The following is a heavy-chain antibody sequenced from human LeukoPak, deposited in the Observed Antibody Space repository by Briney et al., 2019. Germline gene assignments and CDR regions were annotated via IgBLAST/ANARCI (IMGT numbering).Heavy chain of an antibody. Sequence: SETLSLTCTHSGGSIISYYWSWIRQPPGKGLEWIGYIYYSGSTNYNPSLKSRVTISVDTSKNQFSLKLSSVTAADTAVYYCARADSSSWFDWGQGTLVTVSS. V-gene: IGHV4-59*01. CDR2: IYYSGST. D-gene: IGHD6-13*01. CDR1: GGSIISYY. J-gene: IGHJ4*02. CDR3: ARADSSSWFD.